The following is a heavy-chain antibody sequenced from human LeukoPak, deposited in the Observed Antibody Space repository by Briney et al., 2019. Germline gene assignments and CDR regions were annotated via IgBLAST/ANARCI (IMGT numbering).Heavy chain of an antibody. Sequence: PSETLSLTCTVSGGSISSSSYYWGWIRQPPGKGLEWIGSIYYSGSTYYNPSLKSRVTISVDTSKNQFSLKLSSVTAADTAVYYCARGRQRRFLEWLSNRMENDAFDIWGQGTMVTVSS. CDR2: IYYSGST. D-gene: IGHD3-3*01. CDR1: GGSISSSSYY. CDR3: ARGRQRRFLEWLSNRMENDAFDI. V-gene: IGHV4-39*07. J-gene: IGHJ3*02.